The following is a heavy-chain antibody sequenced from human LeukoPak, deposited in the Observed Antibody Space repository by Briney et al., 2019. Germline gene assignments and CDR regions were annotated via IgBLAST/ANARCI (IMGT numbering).Heavy chain of an antibody. D-gene: IGHD2-2*01. V-gene: IGHV4-34*01. Sequence: SETLSLTCAVYGGSFSGYYWSWIRQPPGKGLEWIGEINHSGSTNYNPSLKSRVTISVDTSKNRFSLKLSSVTAADTAVYYCARSLTSSLDYWGQGTLVTVSS. J-gene: IGHJ4*02. CDR3: ARSLTSSLDY. CDR1: GGSFSGYY. CDR2: INHSGST.